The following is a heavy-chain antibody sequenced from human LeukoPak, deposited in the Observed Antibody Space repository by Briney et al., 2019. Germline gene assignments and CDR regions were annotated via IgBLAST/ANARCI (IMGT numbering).Heavy chain of an antibody. V-gene: IGHV4-59*08. CDR1: GGSISRYY. CDR2: IYYSGST. Sequence: SETLSLTCTVSGGSISRYYWSWIRQPPGKGLEWIGYIYYSGSTNYNPSLKSRVTISVDTSKNQFYLKLSSVTAADTAVYYCARLSRVGFTISRRPDRRGDSSTPPMGMDVWGQGTTVTVSS. J-gene: IGHJ6*02. D-gene: IGHD5-18*01. CDR3: ARLSRVGFTISRRPDRRGDSSTPPMGMDV.